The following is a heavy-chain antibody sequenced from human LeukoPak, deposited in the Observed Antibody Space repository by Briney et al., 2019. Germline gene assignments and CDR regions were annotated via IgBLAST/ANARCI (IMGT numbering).Heavy chain of an antibody. J-gene: IGHJ4*02. CDR2: IYYSGST. Sequence: PSETLSLTCTVSGGSISSSSYYWGWIRQPPGKGLEWIGSIYYSGSTYYDSSLKSRVTISVDTSKNQFSLKLNSVTAADTAVYYCANFPSFWGQGTLVTVSS. V-gene: IGHV4-39*01. CDR1: GGSISSSSYY. CDR3: ANFPSF.